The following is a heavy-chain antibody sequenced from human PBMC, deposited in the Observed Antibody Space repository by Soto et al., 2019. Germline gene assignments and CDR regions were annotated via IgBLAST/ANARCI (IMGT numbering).Heavy chain of an antibody. CDR3: ARAYSSSWYTKNWFDP. D-gene: IGHD6-13*01. CDR1: GGSISSSNW. Sequence: PSETLSLTCAVSGGSISSSNWWSWVRQPPGKGLEWIGEIYHSGSTNFNPSLKSRVTISVDKSKNQFSLKLRFVTAADTAIYYCARAYSSSWYTKNWFDPWGQGTLVTVSS. J-gene: IGHJ5*02. V-gene: IGHV4-4*02. CDR2: IYHSGST.